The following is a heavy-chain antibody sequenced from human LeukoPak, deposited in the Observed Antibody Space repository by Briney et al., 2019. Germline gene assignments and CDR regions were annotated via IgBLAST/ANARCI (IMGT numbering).Heavy chain of an antibody. V-gene: IGHV4-61*02. D-gene: IGHD3-10*01. CDR1: GGSISRGKYY. Sequence: PSETLSLTCTVSGGSISRGKYYWSWIRQPAGKGLEWIGRIYTSGSTNYNPSLKSRVTISVDASKNQFSLRLSSVTGADTAVYYCAREPAAGSGNYWGQGTLVTVSS. CDR2: IYTSGST. CDR3: AREPAAGSGNY. J-gene: IGHJ4*02.